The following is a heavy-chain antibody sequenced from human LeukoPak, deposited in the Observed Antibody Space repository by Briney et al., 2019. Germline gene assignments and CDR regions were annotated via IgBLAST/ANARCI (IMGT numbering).Heavy chain of an antibody. D-gene: IGHD3-3*01. V-gene: IGHV1-69*04. Sequence: SVKVSCKASGGTFSSYAISWVRQAPGQGLEWMGRIIPILGIANYAQKFQGRVTITADKSTSTAYMELSSLRSEDTAVYYCARGPLNLEWSPFDYWGQGTLVTVSS. CDR2: IIPILGIA. CDR1: GGTFSSYA. CDR3: ARGPLNLEWSPFDY. J-gene: IGHJ4*02.